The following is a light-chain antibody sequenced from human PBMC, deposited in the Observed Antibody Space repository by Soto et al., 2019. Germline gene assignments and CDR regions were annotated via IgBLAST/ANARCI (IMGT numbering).Light chain of an antibody. V-gene: IGKV3-20*01. CDR3: HQYATSPQT. CDR1: QSVPKNY. J-gene: IGKJ1*01. Sequence: DIVLTQSPGTLSLSPGERATLSCRASQSVPKNYLARYQHKPGQAPRLLIYGPSSRATGIPDMFIGSGSGTDFTLSISRLEPEDFAVYYCHQYATSPQTFGQGTKVEIK. CDR2: GPS.